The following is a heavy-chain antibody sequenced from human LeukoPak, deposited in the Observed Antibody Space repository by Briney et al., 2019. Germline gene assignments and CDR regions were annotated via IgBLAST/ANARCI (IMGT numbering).Heavy chain of an antibody. D-gene: IGHD3-22*01. J-gene: IGHJ3*02. V-gene: IGHV3-7*03. CDR2: IKQDGSEK. CDR3: TTESYLTTGAFDI. Sequence: GGSLRLSCAASGFTFSSYWMSWVRQAPGKGLEWVANIKQDGSEKYYVDPVKGRFTISRDNAKNSLYLQMNSLKTEDTAVYYCTTESYLTTGAFDIWGQGTMVTVSS. CDR1: GFTFSSYW.